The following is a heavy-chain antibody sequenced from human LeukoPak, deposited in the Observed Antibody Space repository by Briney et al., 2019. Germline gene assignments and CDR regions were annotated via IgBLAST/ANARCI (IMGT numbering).Heavy chain of an antibody. Sequence: SETLSLTCTVSGGSISSYYWSWIRQPPGKGLEWTGYIYYSGSTNYNPSLKSRVTISVDTSKNQFSLKLSSVTAADTAVYYCARGTVYSYGFIYYFDYWGQGTLVTVSS. J-gene: IGHJ4*02. V-gene: IGHV4-59*01. CDR2: IYYSGST. CDR3: ARGTVYSYGFIYYFDY. D-gene: IGHD5-18*01. CDR1: GGSISSYY.